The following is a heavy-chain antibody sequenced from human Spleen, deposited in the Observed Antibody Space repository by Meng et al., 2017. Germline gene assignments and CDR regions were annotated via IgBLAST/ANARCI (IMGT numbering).Heavy chain of an antibody. CDR1: GFTVSSNY. D-gene: IGHD6-19*01. CDR3: AREGYSSGWSAGSGFDY. CDR2: IYSGGST. Sequence: GESLKISCAASGFTVSSNYMSWVRQAPGKGLEWVSVIYSGGSTYYADSVKGRFTISRDNSKNTLYLQMNSLRAEDTAVYYCAREGYSSGWSAGSGFDYWGQGTLVTVSS. J-gene: IGHJ4*02. V-gene: IGHV3-53*01.